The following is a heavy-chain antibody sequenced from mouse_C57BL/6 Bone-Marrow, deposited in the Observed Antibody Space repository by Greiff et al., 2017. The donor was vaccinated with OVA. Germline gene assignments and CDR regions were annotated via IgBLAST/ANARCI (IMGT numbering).Heavy chain of an antibody. Sequence: QVHVKQSGAELVKPGASVKMSCKASGYTFTSYWITWVKQRPGQGLEWIGDIYPGSGSTNYNEKFKSKATLTVDTSSSTAYMQLSSLTSEDSAVYYCARAWLLSCFADWGQGTLVTVSA. D-gene: IGHD2-3*01. CDR3: ARAWLLSCFAD. CDR1: GYTFTSYW. V-gene: IGHV1-55*01. CDR2: IYPGSGST. J-gene: IGHJ3*01.